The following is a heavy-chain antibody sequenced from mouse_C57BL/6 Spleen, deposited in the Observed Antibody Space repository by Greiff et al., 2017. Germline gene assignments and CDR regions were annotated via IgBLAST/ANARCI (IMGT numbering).Heavy chain of an antibody. Sequence: VQLQQSGAELVRPGASVTLSCKASGYTFTDYEMHWVKQTPVHGLEWIGAIDPETGGTAYNQKFKGKAILTADKSSSTACMELRSLTSEDSAVYYCTRPDGSTNYFDYWGQGTTLTVSS. CDR3: TRPDGSTNYFDY. CDR2: IDPETGGT. CDR1: GYTFTDYE. V-gene: IGHV1-15*01. D-gene: IGHD1-1*01. J-gene: IGHJ2*01.